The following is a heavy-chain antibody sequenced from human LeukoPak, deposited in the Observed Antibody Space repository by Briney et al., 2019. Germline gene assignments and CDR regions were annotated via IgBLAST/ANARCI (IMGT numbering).Heavy chain of an antibody. CDR1: GFTFSSYW. V-gene: IGHV3-48*01. CDR3: ARGLLMVYAIRDYYYMDV. D-gene: IGHD2-8*01. Sequence: GGSLRLSCAASGFTFSSYWMNWVRQAPGKGLEWVSYIGRSTGTIYYADSVKGRFTISRDNAKNSLYLQMNSLRAEDTAVYYCARGLLMVYAIRDYYYMDVWGKGTTVTVSS. J-gene: IGHJ6*03. CDR2: IGRSTGTI.